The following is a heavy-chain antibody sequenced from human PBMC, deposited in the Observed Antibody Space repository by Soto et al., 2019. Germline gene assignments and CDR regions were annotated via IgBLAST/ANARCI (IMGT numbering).Heavy chain of an antibody. J-gene: IGHJ4*02. Sequence: ASVKVSCKASGGTFSSYAISWVRQAPGQGLDWMGGIIPIFGTANYAQKFQGRVTITADESTSTAYMELSSLRSEDTAVYYCAREFLDCSGGSCSPAPFDYWGQGTLVTVSS. CDR2: IIPIFGTA. V-gene: IGHV1-69*13. CDR1: GGTFSSYA. CDR3: AREFLDCSGGSCSPAPFDY. D-gene: IGHD2-15*01.